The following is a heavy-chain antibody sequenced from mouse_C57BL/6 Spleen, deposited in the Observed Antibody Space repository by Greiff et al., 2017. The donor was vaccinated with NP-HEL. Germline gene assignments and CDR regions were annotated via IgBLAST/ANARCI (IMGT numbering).Heavy chain of an antibody. J-gene: IGHJ4*01. CDR3: AKGITMVVASYAMDD. CDR1: GYTFTSYW. Sequence: QVQLQQPGAELVKPGASVKMSCKASGYTFTSYWITWVKQRPGQGLEWIGDIYPGSGSTNYNEKFKSKATLTVATSSSTAYMQLSSLTSEDSAVYYCAKGITMVVASYAMDDWGQGTSVTVSS. D-gene: IGHD1-1*01. V-gene: IGHV1-55*01. CDR2: IYPGSGST.